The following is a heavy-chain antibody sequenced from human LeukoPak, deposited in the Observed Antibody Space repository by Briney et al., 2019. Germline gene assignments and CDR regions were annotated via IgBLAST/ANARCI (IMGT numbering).Heavy chain of an antibody. Sequence: GGSLRLSCAASGFTFSDYYMSWIRQAPGKGLEWVSYISSGGTLTYYADSVKGRFTISRDNAKNSPYLQINSLRVEDTAVYYCARDQVEFASPWDVWGKGTTVIVSS. D-gene: IGHD2-2*01. J-gene: IGHJ6*04. CDR1: GFTFSDYY. V-gene: IGHV3-11*01. CDR2: ISSGGTLT. CDR3: ARDQVEFASPWDV.